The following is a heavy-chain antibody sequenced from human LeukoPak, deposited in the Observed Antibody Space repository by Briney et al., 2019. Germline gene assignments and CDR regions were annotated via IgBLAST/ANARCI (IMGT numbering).Heavy chain of an antibody. V-gene: IGHV1-2*02. J-gene: IGHJ4*02. D-gene: IGHD3-10*01. CDR2: INPNNGGT. CDR1: GYTFTAYY. CDR3: ARDGDYGTGSYYRGCIDS. Sequence: GASVKVSCKASGYTFTAYYIHWVRQAPGQGLEWMAWINPNNGGTNYAQKFQGRVTMTRDTSISTAYLDLSSLRSDDTAVYYCARDGDYGTGSYYRGCIDSWGQGTPVTVSP.